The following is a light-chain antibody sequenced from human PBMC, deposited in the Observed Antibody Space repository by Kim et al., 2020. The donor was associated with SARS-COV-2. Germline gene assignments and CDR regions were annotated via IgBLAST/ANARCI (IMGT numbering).Light chain of an antibody. V-gene: IGKV3-20*01. CDR1: QSVSRSY. Sequence: EIVLTQSPGTLSLSPGQRATLSCRASQSVSRSYLAWYQQKPGQAPRHLIYGASSRATDIPDRFSGSGSGTDFTLTISRLESEDFAVYYCQQYGSSPRITFGPGTKVDIK. CDR2: GAS. CDR3: QQYGSSPRIT. J-gene: IGKJ3*01.